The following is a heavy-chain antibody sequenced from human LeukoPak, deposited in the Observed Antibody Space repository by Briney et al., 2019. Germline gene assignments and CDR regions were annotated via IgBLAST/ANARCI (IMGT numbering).Heavy chain of an antibody. V-gene: IGHV3-30*18. CDR1: GFTFSSYG. CDR2: ISYDGSNK. CDR3: AKDYPIMN. J-gene: IGHJ4*02. Sequence: GGSLRLSCAASGFTFSSYGMHWVRQAPGKGLEWVAVISYDGSNKYYADSVKGRFTISGDNSKNTLYLQMNSLRAEDTAVYYCAKDYPIMNWGQGTLVTVSS. D-gene: IGHD3-16*01.